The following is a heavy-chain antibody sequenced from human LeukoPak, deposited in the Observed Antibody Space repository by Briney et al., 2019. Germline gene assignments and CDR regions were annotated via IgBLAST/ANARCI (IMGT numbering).Heavy chain of an antibody. CDR1: GFTFNTYG. CDR2: IYSGGST. D-gene: IGHD2-8*01. V-gene: IGHV3-53*01. Sequence: GGSLRLSCAASGFTFNTYGMTWVRQAPGKGLECVSVIYSGGSTYYADSVKGRFTVSRDNSKNTLYLQMNSLRAEDTAMYYCARGLGYCTSTTRLLPFDYWGQGTLVTVSS. J-gene: IGHJ4*02. CDR3: ARGLGYCTSTTRLLPFDY.